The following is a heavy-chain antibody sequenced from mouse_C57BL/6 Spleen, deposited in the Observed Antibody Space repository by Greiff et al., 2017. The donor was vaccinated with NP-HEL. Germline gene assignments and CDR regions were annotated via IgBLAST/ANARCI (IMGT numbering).Heavy chain of an antibody. D-gene: IGHD1-1*01. V-gene: IGHV1-61*01. J-gene: IGHJ3*01. CDR2: IYPSDSET. CDR3: AFYCYGSAWFAY. CDR1: GYTFTSYW. Sequence: QVQLQQPGAELVRPGSSVKLSCKASGYTFTSYWMDWVKQRPGQGLEWIGNIYPSDSETHYNQKFKDKATLTVDKSSSTAYMQLSSLTSEDSAVDYCAFYCYGSAWFAYWGQGTLVTVSA.